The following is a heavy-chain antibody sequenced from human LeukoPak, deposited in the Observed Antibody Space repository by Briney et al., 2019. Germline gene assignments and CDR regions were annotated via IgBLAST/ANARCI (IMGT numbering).Heavy chain of an antibody. CDR1: GFTFTNHY. D-gene: IGHD5-18*01. Sequence: AGGSLRLSCAASGFTFTNHYMDWVRQAPGMGLEWIARTTNTPNAYPTAYAASVRGRFAVSRDDSKSLLHLQMSSLKTDDTAVYYCGRDTATAIDYWGRGTLVTVSS. CDR3: GRDTATAIDY. CDR2: TTNTPNAYPT. V-gene: IGHV3-72*01. J-gene: IGHJ4*02.